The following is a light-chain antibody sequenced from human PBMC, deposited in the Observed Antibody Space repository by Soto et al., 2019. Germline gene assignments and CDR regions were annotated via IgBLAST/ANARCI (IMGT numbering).Light chain of an antibody. CDR1: SSDVGNYNV. V-gene: IGLV2-23*02. CDR2: EVT. Sequence: QSALTQPASVSGSPGQSITISCTGTSSDVGNYNVVSWYQQHPGKAPKLVIYEVTKRPSGISSRFSGSKSGITASLTISGLQAEDGGDYYCCSYAGARTYVLFGGGTQLTVL. J-gene: IGLJ3*02. CDR3: CSYAGARTYVL.